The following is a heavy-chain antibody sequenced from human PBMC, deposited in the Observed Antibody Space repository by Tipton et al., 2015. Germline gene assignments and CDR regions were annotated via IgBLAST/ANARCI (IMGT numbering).Heavy chain of an antibody. CDR2: IYYSGST. CDR1: GGSFSDYY. J-gene: IGHJ1*01. D-gene: IGHD3-22*01. V-gene: IGHV4-59*01. CDR3: ARASIIQGYYHDSSRYYLFNS. Sequence: TLSLTCTVSGGSFSDYYRSWIRQSPGEGLEWIGYIYYSGSTNYNPSLRSRVAMSMDTSKNQFSLKLSSAIAADTAVYYCARASIIQGYYHDSSRYYLFNSWGQGTLVTVSS.